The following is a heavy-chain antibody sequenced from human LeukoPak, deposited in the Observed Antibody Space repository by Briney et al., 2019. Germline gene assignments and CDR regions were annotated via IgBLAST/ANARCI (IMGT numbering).Heavy chain of an antibody. D-gene: IGHD2-15*01. CDR3: ARAREDIVVVVAATTYYFDY. CDR2: IYYSGST. Sequence: SETLSLTCTVSGGSISSSSYYWGWIRQPPGKGLEWIGSIYYSGSTYYNPSLKSRVTISVDTSKNQFSLKLSSVTAADTAVYYCARAREDIVVVVAATTYYFDYWGQGTLVTVSS. V-gene: IGHV4-39*07. CDR1: GGSISSSSYY. J-gene: IGHJ4*02.